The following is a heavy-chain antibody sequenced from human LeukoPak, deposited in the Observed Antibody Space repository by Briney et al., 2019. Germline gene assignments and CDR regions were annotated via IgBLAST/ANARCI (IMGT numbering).Heavy chain of an antibody. CDR1: RFSFSSYW. V-gene: IGHV3-74*01. CDR2: IKSDGSST. CDR3: ASDRSYAMDV. J-gene: IGHJ6*02. Sequence: GGSLRLSCAASRFSFSSYWMHWVRQPPGKGLVWVSRIKSDGSSTTYAASVQSRFTISRDNAKNTLYLQMNSLRGEDTAVYYCASDRSYAMDVWGQGTTVTVSS.